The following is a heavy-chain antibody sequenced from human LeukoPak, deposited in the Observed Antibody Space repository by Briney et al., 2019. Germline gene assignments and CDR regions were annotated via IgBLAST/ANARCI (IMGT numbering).Heavy chain of an antibody. V-gene: IGHV3-21*06. CDR3: TRGTDGLWDF. D-gene: IGHD2-8*01. CDR1: GFTFSSYS. J-gene: IGHJ4*02. Sequence: AGGSLRLSCAASGFTFSSYSMTWVRQAPGKGLEWVSSISSSSDYIFYADSVKGRFTISRDNAKNSLYLQMNSLRAEDTAVYYCTRGTDGLWDFWGQGTLVTVSS. CDR2: ISSSSDYI.